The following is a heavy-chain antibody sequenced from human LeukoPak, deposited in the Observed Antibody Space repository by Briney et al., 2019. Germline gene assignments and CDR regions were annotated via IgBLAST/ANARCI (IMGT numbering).Heavy chain of an antibody. CDR1: GGSISSSNW. D-gene: IGHD4-17*01. V-gene: IGHV4-4*02. Sequence: PSGTLSLTFAVSGGSISSSNWWSWVRQPPGKGLEWIGEIYHSGSTNYNPSLKSRVTISVDKSKNQFSLKLSSVTAADTAVYYCARWTGDGPNWFDPWGQGTLVTVSS. CDR3: ARWTGDGPNWFDP. CDR2: IYHSGST. J-gene: IGHJ5*02.